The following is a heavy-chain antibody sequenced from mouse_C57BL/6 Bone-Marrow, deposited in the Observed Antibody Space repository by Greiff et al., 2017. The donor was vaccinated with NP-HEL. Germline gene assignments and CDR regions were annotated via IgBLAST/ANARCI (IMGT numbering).Heavy chain of an antibody. V-gene: IGHV1-50*01. CDR1: GYTFTSYW. D-gene: IGHD1-1*01. CDR2: IDPSDSYT. J-gene: IGHJ2*01. CDR3: ASLLLRYY. Sequence: VQLQQPGAELVKPGASVKLSCKASGYTFTSYWMQWVKQRPGQGLEWIGEIDPSDSYTNYNQKFKGKATLTVDTSSSTAYMQLSSLTSEDSAVYYCASLLLRYYWGQGTTLTVSS.